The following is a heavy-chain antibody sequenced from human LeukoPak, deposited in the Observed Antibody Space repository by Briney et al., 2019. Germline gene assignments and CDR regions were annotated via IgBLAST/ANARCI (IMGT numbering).Heavy chain of an antibody. V-gene: IGHV3-48*03. CDR3: SRERVAVAGTVAPYYYYGMDV. Sequence: GGSLRLSCAASGLTFSSYEMNWVRQAAGKGLEWDSYISSSGRTIYYADSVKGRFTISRDNAKNSLYLQMNSLRAEDTAVYYRSRERVAVAGTVAPYYYYGMDVWGQGTTVTVSS. J-gene: IGHJ6*02. CDR1: GLTFSSYE. D-gene: IGHD6-19*01. CDR2: ISSSGRTI.